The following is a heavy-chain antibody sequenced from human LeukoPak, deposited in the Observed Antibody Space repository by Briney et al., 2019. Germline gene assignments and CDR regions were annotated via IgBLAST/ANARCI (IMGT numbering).Heavy chain of an antibody. V-gene: IGHV1-8*01. CDR1: GYTFTSYD. J-gene: IGHJ6*03. D-gene: IGHD2-2*01. CDR3: ARNSSTSRYYYYYYYMDV. Sequence: ASVKVSCKASGYTFTSYDINWVRQATGQGLEWMGWMNPNSGNTGYAQKFQGRVTMTRNTSISTAYMELSSLRSEDTAVYYCARNSSTSRYYYYYYYMDVWGKGTTVTVSS. CDR2: MNPNSGNT.